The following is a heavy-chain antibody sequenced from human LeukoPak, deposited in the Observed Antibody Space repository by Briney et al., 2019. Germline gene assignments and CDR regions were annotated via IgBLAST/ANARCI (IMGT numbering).Heavy chain of an antibody. CDR1: GFTFSSYW. V-gene: IGHV3-7*01. Sequence: GGSLRLSCAASGFTFSSYWMSWVRQAPGKGLEWVANIKQDGSEKYYVDSVKGRFTISRDNAKNSLYLQMNSLRAEDTAVYYCARESVVITTFTYMVDSFDYWGQGTLVTVSS. CDR2: IKQDGSEK. D-gene: IGHD3-22*01. J-gene: IGHJ4*02. CDR3: ARESVVITTFTYMVDSFDY.